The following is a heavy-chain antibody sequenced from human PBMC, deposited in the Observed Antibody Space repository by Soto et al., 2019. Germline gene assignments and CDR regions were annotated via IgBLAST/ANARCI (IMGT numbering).Heavy chain of an antibody. CDR2: TYHRSKWDT. J-gene: IGHJ6*02. V-gene: IGHV6-1*01. D-gene: IGHD5-18*01. Sequence: AWNWIRQSPSRGLEWLGRTYHRSKWDTEYAESVEGRIIINPDTSMNQFSLQLNSVTPEDTAVYYCARERDTAMVNFLDVWGQGTTVTVSS. CDR1: A. CDR3: ARERDTAMVNFLDV.